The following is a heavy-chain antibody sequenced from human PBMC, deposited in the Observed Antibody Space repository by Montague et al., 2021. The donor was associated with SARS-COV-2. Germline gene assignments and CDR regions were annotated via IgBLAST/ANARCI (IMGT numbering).Heavy chain of an antibody. Sequence: TLSLTCTVSGGSISSGSYYWSWIRQPAGKGLEWIGRIYTSGSTNYNPSLKSRVTISVDTSKNQFSLKLSSVTAADTAVYYCARAKGSRYYYDSSGYYRDRGCYYYYYGMDVWGQGTTVTVSS. V-gene: IGHV4-61*02. CDR1: GGSISSGSYY. D-gene: IGHD3-22*01. J-gene: IGHJ6*02. CDR2: IYTSGST. CDR3: ARAKGSRYYYDSSGYYRDRGCYYYYYGMDV.